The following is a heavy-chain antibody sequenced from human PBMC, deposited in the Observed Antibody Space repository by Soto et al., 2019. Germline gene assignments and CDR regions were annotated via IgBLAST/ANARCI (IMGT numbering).Heavy chain of an antibody. CDR3: AKELITMVRGVMSSYYGMDV. D-gene: IGHD3-10*01. J-gene: IGHJ6*02. V-gene: IGHV3-23*01. Sequence: GGSLRLSCAASGFTFSSYAMSWVRQAPGKGLEWVSAISGSGGSTYYADSVKGRFTISRDNSKNTLYLQMNSLRAEDTAVYYCAKELITMVRGVMSSYYGMDVWGQGTAVTVSS. CDR2: ISGSGGST. CDR1: GFTFSSYA.